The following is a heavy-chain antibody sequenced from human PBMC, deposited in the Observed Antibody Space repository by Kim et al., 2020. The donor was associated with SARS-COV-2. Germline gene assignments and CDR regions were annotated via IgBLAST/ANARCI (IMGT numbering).Heavy chain of an antibody. D-gene: IGHD1-1*01. Sequence: GGSLRLSCAASGFTFSVYSMNWVRLAPGKRLEWVATISPSSTYSYYTDSVMGRFTVSRDNAKNSVFLQMDSLRADDTAVYYCARLDDGTSASYSWFAPWGRGTLVTVSS. CDR1: GFTFSVYS. CDR3: ARLDDGTSASYSWFAP. CDR2: ISPSSTYS. J-gene: IGHJ5*02. V-gene: IGHV3-21*01.